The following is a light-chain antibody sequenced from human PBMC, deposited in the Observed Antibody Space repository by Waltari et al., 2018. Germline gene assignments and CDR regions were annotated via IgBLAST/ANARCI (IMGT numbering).Light chain of an antibody. J-gene: IGKJ2*01. Sequence: EIVLTQSPASLSLSPGERAPLSCRASQSVSGYLAWYQQKPGQAPRLLIDDASNRATGIPARFGGSGAGTDFTLTISSLEPEDFAVYYCQQRSNWPPQYTFGQGTKLEIK. CDR2: DAS. V-gene: IGKV3-11*01. CDR3: QQRSNWPPQYT. CDR1: QSVSGY.